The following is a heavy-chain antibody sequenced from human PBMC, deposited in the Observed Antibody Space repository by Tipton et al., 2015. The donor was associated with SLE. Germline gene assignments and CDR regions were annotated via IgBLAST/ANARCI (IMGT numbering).Heavy chain of an antibody. CDR2: IYYSGST. D-gene: IGHD3-3*02. V-gene: IGHV4-59*01. J-gene: IGHJ3*02. CDR1: GGSFSGNY. Sequence: TLSLTCAVNGGSFSGNYWSWIRQPPGKGLEWIGFIYYSGSTNYNPSLKSRVTISVETSKNQLSLKLRSVTAEDTAVYYCARTVYISAFEMWGQGTLVTVSS. CDR3: ARTVYISAFEM.